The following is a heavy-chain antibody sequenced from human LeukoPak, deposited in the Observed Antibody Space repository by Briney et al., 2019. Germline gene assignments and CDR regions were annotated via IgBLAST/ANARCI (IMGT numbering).Heavy chain of an antibody. CDR2: ISYDGSNK. CDR3: ARPGYTAGYDL. Sequence: GGSLRLSCAASGFTFSSYALHWVRQAPGKGLEWVAAISYDGSNKYYADSVKGRFTISRDNSKNTLYLQMNSLRAEDTAVYYCARPGYTAGYDLWGQGTLVTVSS. V-gene: IGHV3-30*14. D-gene: IGHD3-9*01. J-gene: IGHJ3*01. CDR1: GFTFSSYA.